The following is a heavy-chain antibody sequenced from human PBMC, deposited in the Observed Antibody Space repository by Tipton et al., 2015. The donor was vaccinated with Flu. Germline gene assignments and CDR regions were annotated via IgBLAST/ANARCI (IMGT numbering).Heavy chain of an antibody. J-gene: IGHJ4*02. CDR3: AGLSGSYALDY. CDR2: IYTSGST. Sequence: LRLSCTVSGGSISSGSYYWSWIRQPAGKGLERIGRIYTSGSTNYNPSLKSRVTISVDTSKNQFSLKLSSVTAADTAVYYCAGLSGSYALDYWGQGTLVTVSS. V-gene: IGHV4-61*02. D-gene: IGHD1-26*01. CDR1: GGSISSGSYY.